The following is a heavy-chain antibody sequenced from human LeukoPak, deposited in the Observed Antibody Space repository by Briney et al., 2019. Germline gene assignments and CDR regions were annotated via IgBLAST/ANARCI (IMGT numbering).Heavy chain of an antibody. CDR2: IYYSGST. Sequence: SETLSLTCTVSGGSISSSSYYWSWIRQPPGKGLEWIGSIYYSGSTYYNPSLKSRVTISVDTSKNQFSLKLSSVTAADTAVYYCARGRFAYSNYVDYWGQGTLVTVSS. J-gene: IGHJ4*02. V-gene: IGHV4-39*01. D-gene: IGHD4-11*01. CDR1: GGSISSSSYY. CDR3: ARGRFAYSNYVDY.